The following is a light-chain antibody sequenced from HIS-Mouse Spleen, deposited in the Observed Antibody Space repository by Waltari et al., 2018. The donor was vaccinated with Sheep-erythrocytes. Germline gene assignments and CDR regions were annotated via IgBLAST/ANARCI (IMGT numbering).Light chain of an antibody. V-gene: IGLV2-8*01. J-gene: IGLJ3*02. Sequence: QSALTQPPSAPASPARSVPISSPGTTTAVVRYTYPSRYQQHPGKAPKLMIYEVSKRPSGVPDRFSGSKSGNTTSLTVSGLQAEDEADYYCSSYAGSNNWVFGGGTKLTVL. CDR2: EVS. CDR3: SSYAGSNNWV. CDR1: TTAVVRYTY.